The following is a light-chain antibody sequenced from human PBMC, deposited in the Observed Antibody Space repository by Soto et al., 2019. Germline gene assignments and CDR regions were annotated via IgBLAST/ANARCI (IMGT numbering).Light chain of an antibody. Sequence: QSVLTQPPSVSAAPGQSVTIPCSGSSSNIGSDYVSWYQQLPGTAPKLLIYENNKRPSGIPDRFSGSKSGTSATLGITGLQTGDEADYYCAAWDKSLSGGVFGGGTKVTVL. J-gene: IGLJ2*01. CDR3: AAWDKSLSGGV. V-gene: IGLV1-51*02. CDR2: ENN. CDR1: SSNIGSDY.